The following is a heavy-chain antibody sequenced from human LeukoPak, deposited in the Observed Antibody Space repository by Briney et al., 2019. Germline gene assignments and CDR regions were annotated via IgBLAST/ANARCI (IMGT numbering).Heavy chain of an antibody. CDR3: ARWSGVTDY. CDR1: GFTFENYW. Sequence: GGSLRLSCAASGFTFENYWMSWVRQAPGKGPEWVANIKQDGSVEHYLDSVKGRFTISRDNAKNSLILQMNSLRAEDTAVYYCARWSGVTDYWGQGTLVTVSS. J-gene: IGHJ4*02. D-gene: IGHD3-10*01. V-gene: IGHV3-7*01. CDR2: IKQDGSVE.